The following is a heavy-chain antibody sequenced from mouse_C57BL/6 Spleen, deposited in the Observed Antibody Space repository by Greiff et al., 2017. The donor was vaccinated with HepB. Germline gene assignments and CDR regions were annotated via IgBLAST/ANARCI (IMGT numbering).Heavy chain of an antibody. Sequence: QVQLQQPGAELVKPGASVKLSCKASGYTFTSYWMQWVKQRPGQGLEWIGEIDPSESYTNYNQKFKGKATLTVDTSSSTAYMQLSSLTSEDSAVYYCASTYWGQGTLVTVSA. CDR2: IDPSESYT. V-gene: IGHV1-50*01. CDR3: ASTY. CDR1: GYTFTSYW. J-gene: IGHJ3*01.